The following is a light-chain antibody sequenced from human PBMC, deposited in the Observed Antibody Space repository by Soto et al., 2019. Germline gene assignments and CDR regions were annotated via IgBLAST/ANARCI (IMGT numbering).Light chain of an antibody. J-gene: IGKJ4*01. Sequence: ELVMTQSPATLSVSPGERATLSCRASQSVRTYVAWYQQKAGQAPRLLIYDASNRATGIPARFSGSGSGTDFTLTISSLEPEDFAVYFCQQRINWRSTFGGGTKVDIK. CDR3: QQRINWRST. CDR2: DAS. V-gene: IGKV3-11*01. CDR1: QSVRTY.